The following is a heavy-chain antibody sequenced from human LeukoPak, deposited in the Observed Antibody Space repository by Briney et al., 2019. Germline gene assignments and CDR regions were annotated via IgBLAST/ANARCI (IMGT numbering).Heavy chain of an antibody. CDR1: GGSISSNSYY. CDR3: ARGRGPDYDFWSGYLNWFDP. V-gene: IGHV4-39*01. CDR2: IYYSGST. Sequence: PSETLSLTCTVSGGSISSNSYYWGWIRQPPGKGLEWIGSIYYSGSTYYNPSLKSRVTMSVDTSKNQFSLKLSSVTAADTAVYYCARGRGPDYDFWSGYLNWFDPWGQGTLVTVSS. D-gene: IGHD3-3*01. J-gene: IGHJ5*02.